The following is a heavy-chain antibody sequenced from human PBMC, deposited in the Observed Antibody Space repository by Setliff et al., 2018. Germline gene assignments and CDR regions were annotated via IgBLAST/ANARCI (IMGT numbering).Heavy chain of an antibody. Sequence: GGSLRLSCAASGFSFYKYWMTWARQAPEKGLEWVANINHDGSDKYYADSVKGRLTVSRDNAKSSLSPQMNSLRVEDTAVYYCARAMSHHDSTGYWGFDPWGQGTLVTVSS. CDR3: ARAMSHHDSTGYWGFDP. CDR1: GFSFYKYW. D-gene: IGHD3-22*01. V-gene: IGHV3-7*04. J-gene: IGHJ5*02. CDR2: INHDGSDK.